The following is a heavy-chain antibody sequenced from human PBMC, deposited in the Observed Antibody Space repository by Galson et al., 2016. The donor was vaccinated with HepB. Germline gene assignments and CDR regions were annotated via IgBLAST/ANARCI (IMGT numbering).Heavy chain of an antibody. CDR2: INTGNGNT. CDR3: AREIVVVTAAGTYYYYGMDV. V-gene: IGHV1-3*04. J-gene: IGHJ6*02. Sequence: SVKVSCKASGYSFTSYAMHWVRQAPGQRLEWMGWINTGNGNTKYSQKFQGRVTITRDTSASTAYMELSSLRSEDTAVYYCAREIVVVTAAGTYYYYGMDVWGQGTTVTVSS. CDR1: GYSFTSYA. D-gene: IGHD2-2*01.